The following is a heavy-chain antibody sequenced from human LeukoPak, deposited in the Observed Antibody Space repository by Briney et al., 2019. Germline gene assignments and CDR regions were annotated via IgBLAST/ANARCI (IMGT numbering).Heavy chain of an antibody. D-gene: IGHD7-27*01. Sequence: SETLSLTCTVSGGSISSYYWGWIRQPPGKGLEWIGSIYHSGSTYYNPSLKSRVTISVDTSKNQFSLKLSSVTAADTAVYYCASPLTGASYWYFDLWGRGTLVTVSS. CDR2: IYHSGST. CDR3: ASPLTGASYWYFDL. V-gene: IGHV4-39*07. J-gene: IGHJ2*01. CDR1: GGSISSYY.